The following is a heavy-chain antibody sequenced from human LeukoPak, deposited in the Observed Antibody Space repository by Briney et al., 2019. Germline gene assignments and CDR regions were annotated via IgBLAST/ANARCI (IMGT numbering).Heavy chain of an antibody. CDR2: INPNSGGT. J-gene: IGHJ5*02. CDR3: ARGPDFWSGHPNWFDP. V-gene: IGHV1-2*06. Sequence: ASVKVSCKASGGTFSSYTISWVRQAPGQGLEWMGRINPNSGGTNYAQKFRGRVTMTRDTSISTAYMELSRLRSDDTAVYYCARGPDFWSGHPNWFDPWGQGTLVTVSS. D-gene: IGHD3-3*01. CDR1: GGTFSSYT.